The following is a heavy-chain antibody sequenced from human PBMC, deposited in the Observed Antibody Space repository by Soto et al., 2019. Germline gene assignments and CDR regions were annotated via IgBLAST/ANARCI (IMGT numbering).Heavy chain of an antibody. CDR1: GYTFTSYY. V-gene: IGHV1-46*01. J-gene: IGHJ4*02. CDR3: ARENGAARGDY. D-gene: IGHD6-6*01. Sequence: QVQLVQSGAEVKKPGASVKVSCKASGYTFTSYYMHLVRQAPGQGLEWMGIINPSGGSTSYAQKFQGRVTMTRDTSTSTVYMELSSLRSEDTAVYYWARENGAARGDYWGQGTLVTVSS. CDR2: INPSGGST.